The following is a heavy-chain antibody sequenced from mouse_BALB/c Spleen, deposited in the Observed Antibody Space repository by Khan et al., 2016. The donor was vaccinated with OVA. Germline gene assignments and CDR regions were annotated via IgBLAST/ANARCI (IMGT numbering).Heavy chain of an antibody. CDR3: ASAFLFRHFAF. CDR1: GFSLTTYG. Sequence: QVQLKQSGPGLVAPSQSLSITCTVSGFSLTTYGVSWVRQPPGKGLEWLGVIWGDGSTNYHSAIISRLNINKDNSKSQVFFKLNSLQADDKATYYCASAFLFRHFAFWGPGTTVTVSS. CDR2: IWGDGST. J-gene: IGHJ1*01. V-gene: IGHV2-3*01. D-gene: IGHD1-1*01.